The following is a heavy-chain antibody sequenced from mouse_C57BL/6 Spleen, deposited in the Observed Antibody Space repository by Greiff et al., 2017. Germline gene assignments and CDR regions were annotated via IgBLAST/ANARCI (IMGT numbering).Heavy chain of an antibody. CDR3: TRGRAYYSYSFPFDY. V-gene: IGHV1-15*01. Sequence: VQLQQSGAELVRPGASVTLSCKASGYTFTDYEMHWVKQTPVHGLEWIGAIDPETGGTAYNQKFKGKAILTADKSSSTAYMELRSLTSEDSSVYYCTRGRAYYSYSFPFDYWGQGTTLTVSS. D-gene: IGHD2-12*01. CDR1: GYTFTDYE. CDR2: IDPETGGT. J-gene: IGHJ2*01.